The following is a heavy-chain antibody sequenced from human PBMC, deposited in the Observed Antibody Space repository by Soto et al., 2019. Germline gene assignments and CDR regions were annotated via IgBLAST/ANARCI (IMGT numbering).Heavy chain of an antibody. CDR2: ISGSGGST. CDR1: GFTFSSYA. CDR3: AKDNASGITIFGVVIIGYFDY. V-gene: IGHV3-23*01. J-gene: IGHJ4*02. D-gene: IGHD3-3*01. Sequence: GGSLRLSCAASGFTFSSYAMSWVRQAPGKGLEWVSAISGSGGSTYYADSVKGRFTISRDNSKNTLYLQMNSLRAEDTAVYYCAKDNASGITIFGVVIIGYFDYWGQGTLVTVSS.